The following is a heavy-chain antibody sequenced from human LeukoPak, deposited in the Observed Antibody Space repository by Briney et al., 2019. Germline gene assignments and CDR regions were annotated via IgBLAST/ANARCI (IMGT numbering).Heavy chain of an antibody. CDR1: GYSFNDYW. J-gene: IGHJ4*02. Sequence: GESLKISCKGSGYSFNDYWIGWVRQMPGKGLEWMGVLYPGDSDARYTPSFQGQVTISADKSISTAYLQWSSLKASDTAMYYCARPHAGYSSGWYNPVDYWGQGTLVTVSS. D-gene: IGHD6-19*01. V-gene: IGHV5-51*01. CDR3: ARPHAGYSSGWYNPVDY. CDR2: LYPGDSDA.